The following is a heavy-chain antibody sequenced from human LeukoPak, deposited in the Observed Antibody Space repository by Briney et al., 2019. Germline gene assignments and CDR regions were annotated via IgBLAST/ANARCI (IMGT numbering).Heavy chain of an antibody. CDR2: IDYAGT. J-gene: IGHJ4*02. Sequence: GGSLTLFCAASGFIFSDYAMNWVRQSTGKALEWVSTIDYAGTYYADSVKGRFITSRDDSKTTLYLQINSLRADDTAVNFCANRYVSEYWGQGILVTVSS. CDR3: ANRYVSEY. D-gene: IGHD3-16*01. CDR1: GFIFSDYA. V-gene: IGHV3-23*01.